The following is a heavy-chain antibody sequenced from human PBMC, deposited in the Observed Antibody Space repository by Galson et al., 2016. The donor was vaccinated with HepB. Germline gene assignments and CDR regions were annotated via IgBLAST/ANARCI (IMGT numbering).Heavy chain of an antibody. D-gene: IGHD3-10*01. CDR3: ASRVRGVYYSGMDV. CDR2: IFHSGNT. J-gene: IGHJ6*02. V-gene: IGHV4-4*02. CDR1: GVSISSSNW. Sequence: SETLSLTCAVSGVSISSSNWWSWVRQPPGKGLEWIGQIFHSGNTNYNSSLKSRVTIPIDKSKNQFSLKLNSVTAADTAVYYCASRVRGVYYSGMDVWGQGTTVTVSS.